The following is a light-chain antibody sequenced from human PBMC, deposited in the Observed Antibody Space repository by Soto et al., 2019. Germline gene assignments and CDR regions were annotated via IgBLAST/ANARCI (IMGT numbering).Light chain of an antibody. V-gene: IGKV1-5*03. CDR2: DVS. Sequence: DIQMTQSPSTLSASVGDRVTITCRPSQGIRGWLAWYQHKPGKAPKLLMYDVSKLKGGVPSSFSGSGTGTEFTLTISSLQPDDFAPYYCQQYKSFSTFGKRTKVEIK. J-gene: IGKJ2*01. CDR3: QQYKSFST. CDR1: QGIRGW.